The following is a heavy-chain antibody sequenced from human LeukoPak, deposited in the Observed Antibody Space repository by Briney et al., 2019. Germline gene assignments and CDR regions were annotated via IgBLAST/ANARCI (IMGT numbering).Heavy chain of an antibody. V-gene: IGHV4-39*01. CDR3: ARHRVAAVGTFYFDY. J-gene: IGHJ4*02. Sequence: PSETLSLTCTVSGVSISSSNYYWGWTRQPPGKGLEWIGTIYYSGSTNYNPSLKSRVTISVDTSKKLFSLKLSSVTAADTAVYYCARHRVAAVGTFYFDYWGQGTLVTGSS. D-gene: IGHD6-13*01. CDR2: IYYSGST. CDR1: GVSISSSNYY.